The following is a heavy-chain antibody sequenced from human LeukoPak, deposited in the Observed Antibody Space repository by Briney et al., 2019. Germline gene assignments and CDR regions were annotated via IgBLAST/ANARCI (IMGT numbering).Heavy chain of an antibody. D-gene: IGHD3-10*01. CDR3: ARVRDYSGLLWFGDIAN. CDR2: IYTSGST. V-gene: IGHV4-61*02. CDR1: GGSISSGGYS. J-gene: IGHJ4*02. Sequence: SETLSLTCAVSGGSISSGGYSWSWIRQPAGKGLEWIGRIYTSGSTNYNPSLKSRVTISVDTSKNQFSLKLSSVTAADTAVYYCARVRDYSGLLWFGDIANWGQGTLVTVSS.